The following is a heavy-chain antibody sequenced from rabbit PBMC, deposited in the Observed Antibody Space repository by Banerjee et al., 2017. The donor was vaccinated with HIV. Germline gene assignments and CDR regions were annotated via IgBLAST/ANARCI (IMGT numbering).Heavy chain of an antibody. CDR2: IRAGVSGAT. CDR3: ARDLTGVTGWNFNL. D-gene: IGHD7-1*01. CDR1: GFSFSSSYW. J-gene: IGHJ4*01. V-gene: IGHV1S45*01. Sequence: EESGGDLVKPEGSLTLTCTASGFSFSSSYWICWVRQAPGKGLEWIACIRAGVSGATASASWAKGRFTISKTSWTTVTLQMTSLTAADTATYFCARDLTGVTGWNFNLWGPGTLVTVS.